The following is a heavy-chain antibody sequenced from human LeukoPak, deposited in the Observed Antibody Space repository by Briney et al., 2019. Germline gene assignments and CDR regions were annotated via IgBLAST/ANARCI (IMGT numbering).Heavy chain of an antibody. CDR2: IYYSGST. CDR1: GGSISSSSYY. CDR3: SRDHSGCSSTSCYSSWFDP. Sequence: SETLSLTCTVSGGSISSSSYYWGWIRQPPGKGLEWIGSIYYSGSTYYNPSLKSRVTISVDTSKNQFSLKLSSVTAADTAVYYCSRDHSGCSSTSCYSSWFDPWGQGTLVTVSS. J-gene: IGHJ5*02. V-gene: IGHV4-39*07. D-gene: IGHD2-2*02.